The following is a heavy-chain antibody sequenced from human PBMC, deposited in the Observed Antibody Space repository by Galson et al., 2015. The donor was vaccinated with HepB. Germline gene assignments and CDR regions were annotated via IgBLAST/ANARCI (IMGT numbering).Heavy chain of an antibody. D-gene: IGHD6-13*01. CDR1: GCTFSSYT. V-gene: IGHV1-69*04. CDR2: IIPILGIA. CDR3: ARDVWQLVGVCLFDP. Sequence: SVKVSCKASGCTFSSYTISWVRQAPGQGLEWMGRIIPILGIANYAQKFQGRVTISADKSTNTAYMELRSLRSEDTAVYYCARDVWQLVGVCLFDPWGQVTLVTVSS. J-gene: IGHJ5*02.